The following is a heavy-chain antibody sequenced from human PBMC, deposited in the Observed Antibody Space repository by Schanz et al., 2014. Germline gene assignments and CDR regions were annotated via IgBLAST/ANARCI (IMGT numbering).Heavy chain of an antibody. D-gene: IGHD2-21*02. CDR2: ISDSGDTA. CDR3: ARGGTAYYFDD. Sequence: EVQLVESGGGLVQPGGSLRLSCAASGFTFTNYAMSWVRQAPGKGLEWVSLISDSGDTAYYADSVKGRFTISRDNSKNTVYIQMNSLRAEDTAVYYCARGGTAYYFDDWGQGTLXTVSS. J-gene: IGHJ4*02. V-gene: IGHV3-23*04. CDR1: GFTFTNYA.